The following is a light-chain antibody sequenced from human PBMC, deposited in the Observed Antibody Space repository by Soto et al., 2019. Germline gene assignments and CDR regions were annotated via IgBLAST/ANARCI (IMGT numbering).Light chain of an antibody. V-gene: IGKV1-27*01. CDR3: QRTAIT. Sequence: DIQMTQSPSSLSASVGDRVTITCRASQSISSYLNWYRQKPGKVPKLLIYSASNLQSGVPSRFSGSGSGTDFTLTISSLQPEDVATYYGQRTAITFGQGTRLEIK. CDR2: SAS. CDR1: QSISSY. J-gene: IGKJ5*01.